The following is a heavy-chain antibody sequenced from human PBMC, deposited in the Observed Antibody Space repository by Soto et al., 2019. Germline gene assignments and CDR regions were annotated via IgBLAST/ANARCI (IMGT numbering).Heavy chain of an antibody. V-gene: IGHV3-33*01. CDR2: IWYDASKQ. Sequence: GGSLRLSCETSGFSFSVYGMHWVRQAPGKGLEWVAVIWYDASKQFYAASVEGRFTISRDNSKAILYLQMNSLRAEDTAVYYCATRPNNVHYYVGVFDYWGLGTLVTVSS. J-gene: IGHJ4*02. CDR1: GFSFSVYG. CDR3: ATRPNNVHYYVGVFDY. D-gene: IGHD3-16*01.